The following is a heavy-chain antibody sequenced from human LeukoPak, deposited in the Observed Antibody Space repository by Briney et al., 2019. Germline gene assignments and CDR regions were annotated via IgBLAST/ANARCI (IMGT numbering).Heavy chain of an antibody. V-gene: IGHV3-66*01. CDR1: GFTFSSYA. Sequence: HPGGSLRLSCAASGFTFSSYAMSWVRQAPGKGLEWVSLLYNHGSTTYADSVKGRVTISRDNSKNTLYLQMNSLTADDTAVYYCARGRPNWNFDYWGQGTLVTVSS. CDR2: LYNHGST. CDR3: ARGRPNWNFDY. D-gene: IGHD1-1*01. J-gene: IGHJ4*02.